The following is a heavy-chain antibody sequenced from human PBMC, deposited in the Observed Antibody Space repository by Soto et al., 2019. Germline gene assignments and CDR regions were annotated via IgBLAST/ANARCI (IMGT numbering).Heavy chain of an antibody. V-gene: IGHV4-34*01. Sequence: SETLSLTCVVSGGSFSTYYYNWIRQSPGKGLEWIGEINHSGNNNYSPSIKSRVTMSLDTSKNQFSLKLTSVTAADTAVYYCARGGSNDWQVAFDIWGQGTMVTVSS. CDR1: GGSFSTYY. D-gene: IGHD3-9*01. CDR3: ARGGSNDWQVAFDI. CDR2: INHSGNN. J-gene: IGHJ3*02.